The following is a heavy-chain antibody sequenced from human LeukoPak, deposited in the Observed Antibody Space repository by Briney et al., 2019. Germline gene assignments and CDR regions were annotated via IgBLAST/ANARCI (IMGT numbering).Heavy chain of an antibody. V-gene: IGHV3-30*02. J-gene: IGHJ4*02. CDR1: SFTLSIDG. D-gene: IGHD6-19*01. Sequence: GGSLRLSCAADSFTLSIDGMHSARQAPGKGLEWVAFIRYDGSNKYYADSVKGRFTISRDNSKNTLYLQMNSLSTEDTAVYCCAKAPYSSGWYIDYWGKGTLVTVSS. CDR3: AKAPYSSGWYIDY. CDR2: IRYDGSNK.